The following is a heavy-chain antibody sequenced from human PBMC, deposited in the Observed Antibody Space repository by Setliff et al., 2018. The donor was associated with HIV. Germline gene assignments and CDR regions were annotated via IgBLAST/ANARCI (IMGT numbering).Heavy chain of an antibody. Sequence: ETLSLTCAVSNYSISSGYYWGWVRQAPGKGLEWVSSISSSSSYIYYADSVKGRFTISRDNAKNSLFLQMNNVRAEDTAVYYCAREVGDFWSGGDHFDLWGRGTQVTVSS. D-gene: IGHD3-3*01. J-gene: IGHJ2*01. CDR2: ISSSSSYI. V-gene: IGHV3-21*01. CDR1: NYSISSGYY. CDR3: AREVGDFWSGGDHFDL.